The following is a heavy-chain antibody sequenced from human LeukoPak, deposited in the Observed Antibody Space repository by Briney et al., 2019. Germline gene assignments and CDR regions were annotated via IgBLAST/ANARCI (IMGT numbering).Heavy chain of an antibody. CDR2: INHSGST. D-gene: IGHD3-10*01. CDR3: ARPRRGYGSGSYFHY. J-gene: IGHJ4*02. CDR1: GGSFSGYY. V-gene: IGHV4-34*01. Sequence: SETLSLTCAVYGGSFSGYYWSWIRQPPGKGLEWIGEINHSGSTNYNPSLKSRVTISVDTSKNQFSLKLSSVTAADTAVYYCARPRRGYGSGSYFHYWGQGTLVTVSS.